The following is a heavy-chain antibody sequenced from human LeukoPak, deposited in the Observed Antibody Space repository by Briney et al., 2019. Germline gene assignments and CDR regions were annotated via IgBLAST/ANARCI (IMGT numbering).Heavy chain of an antibody. D-gene: IGHD3-16*01. V-gene: IGHV3-21*01. CDR2: ISSSSSYI. CDR1: GFTFSSYS. CDR3: ARPITFGGVYGMDV. Sequence: PGGSLRLSCAASGFTFSSYSMNWFGQPPGKGREWVSSISSSSSYIYYADSVKGRFTISRDNAKNSLYLQMNSLRAEDTAVYYCARPITFGGVYGMDVWGQGTTVTVSS. J-gene: IGHJ6*02.